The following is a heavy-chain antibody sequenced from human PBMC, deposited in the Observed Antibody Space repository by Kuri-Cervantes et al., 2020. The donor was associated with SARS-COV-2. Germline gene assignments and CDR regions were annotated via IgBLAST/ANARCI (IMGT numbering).Heavy chain of an antibody. CDR2: IYYSGGT. CDR3: ARPPGRGSSGWYNYYGMDV. CDR1: GGSISSYY. D-gene: IGHD6-19*01. J-gene: IGHJ6*02. V-gene: IGHV4-39*01. Sequence: SETLSLTCTVSGGSISSYYWGWIRQPPGKGLEWIGSIYYSGGTYYNPSLKSRVTISVDTSKNQFSLKLSSVTAADTAVYYCARPPGRGSSGWYNYYGMDVWGQGTTVTVSS.